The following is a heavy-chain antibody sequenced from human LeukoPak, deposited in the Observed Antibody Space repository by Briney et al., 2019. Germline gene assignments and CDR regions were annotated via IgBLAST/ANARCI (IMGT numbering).Heavy chain of an antibody. CDR3: AKTPGSAVVVVAATRTFDY. V-gene: IGHV3-23*01. CDR1: GFTFGSYA. Sequence: PGGSLRLSCAASGFTFGSYAMSWVRQAPGKGLEWVSAISASGSNTYYADSVKGRFTISRDNSKNTLYLQMNSLRAEDTAVYYCAKTPGSAVVVVAATRTFDYWGQGTLVTVSS. J-gene: IGHJ4*02. CDR2: ISASGSNT. D-gene: IGHD2-15*01.